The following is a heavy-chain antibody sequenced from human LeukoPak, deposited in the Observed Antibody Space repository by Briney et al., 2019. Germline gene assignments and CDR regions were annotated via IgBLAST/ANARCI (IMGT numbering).Heavy chain of an antibody. Sequence: WIRQPPGKGREWRGRIYHSGSTYYNPSLKSRVNISVDTSKNQFSLKLSSVTAADTAVYYCARKYYGSGSYYNWFDPWGQGTLVTVSS. D-gene: IGHD3-10*01. V-gene: IGHV4-39*01. CDR2: IYHSGST. CDR3: ARKYYGSGSYYNWFDP. J-gene: IGHJ5*02.